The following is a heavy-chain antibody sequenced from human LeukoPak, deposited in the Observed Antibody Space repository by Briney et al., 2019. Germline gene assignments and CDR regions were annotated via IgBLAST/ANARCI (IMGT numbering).Heavy chain of an antibody. Sequence: GGSLRLSCVVSGFTFSTYAMSWVRQAPGKGLEWVSAISGSGNITYYADSVKGRFTISRDNSKNPLYLQMNSLRAEDTAVYYCAKGSVAVALIDYWGQGTLVTVSS. J-gene: IGHJ4*02. D-gene: IGHD6-19*01. CDR3: AKGSVAVALIDY. CDR2: ISGSGNIT. CDR1: GFTFSTYA. V-gene: IGHV3-23*01.